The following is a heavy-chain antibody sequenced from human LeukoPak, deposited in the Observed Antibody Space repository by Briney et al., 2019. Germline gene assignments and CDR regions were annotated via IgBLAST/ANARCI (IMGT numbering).Heavy chain of an antibody. J-gene: IGHJ4*02. CDR2: ISGSGGST. D-gene: IGHD3-22*01. CDR3: AKGHSFITMIGLFDY. Sequence: GGSLRLSCAASGFTFSSYAMSWVRQAPGKGLEWVSAISGSGGSTHYADSVKGRFTISRDNSKNTLYLQMNSLRAEDTAVYYCAKGHSFITMIGLFDYWGQGTLVTVSS. V-gene: IGHV3-23*01. CDR1: GFTFSSYA.